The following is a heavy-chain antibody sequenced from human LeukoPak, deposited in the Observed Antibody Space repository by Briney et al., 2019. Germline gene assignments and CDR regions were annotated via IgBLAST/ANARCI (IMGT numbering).Heavy chain of an antibody. D-gene: IGHD3-16*01. CDR2: IFYRGES. V-gene: IGHV4-39*01. Sequence: AETLSLTCTVSGGSISSSTYYWGWIRQPPGMGLEWIVSIFYRGESNYNPSLKNRVSVSVDTSKNQFFLKLTSVTVADTAVYFCARLGDVEVNGGTLDYWGRGTLVTVSS. J-gene: IGHJ4*02. CDR3: ARLGDVEVNGGTLDY. CDR1: GGSISSSTYY.